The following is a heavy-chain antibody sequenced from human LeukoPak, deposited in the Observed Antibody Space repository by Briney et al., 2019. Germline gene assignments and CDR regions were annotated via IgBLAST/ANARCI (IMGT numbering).Heavy chain of an antibody. J-gene: IGHJ6*02. CDR1: GYTFTGYY. Sequence: ASVKVSCKASGYTFTGYYMHWVRQAPGQGLEWMGWINPNSGGTNYAQKFQGRVTMTRNTSISTAYMELSSLRSEDTAVYYCARGAGSGWLFDVWGQGTTVTVSS. D-gene: IGHD6-19*01. V-gene: IGHV1-2*02. CDR2: INPNSGGT. CDR3: ARGAGSGWLFDV.